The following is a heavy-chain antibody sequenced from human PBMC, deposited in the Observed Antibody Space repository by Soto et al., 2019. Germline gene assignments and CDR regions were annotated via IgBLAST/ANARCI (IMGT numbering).Heavy chain of an antibody. V-gene: IGHV1-2*04. J-gene: IGHJ5*02. Sequence: ASVKVSCKASGYTFTGYYMHWVRQAPGQGLEWMGWINPNSGGTNYAQKFQGWVTMTRDTSISTAYMELSRLRSDDTAVYYCARGGNMDTAMATGWFDPWGQGTLVTVSS. D-gene: IGHD5-18*01. CDR1: GYTFTGYY. CDR3: ARGGNMDTAMATGWFDP. CDR2: INPNSGGT.